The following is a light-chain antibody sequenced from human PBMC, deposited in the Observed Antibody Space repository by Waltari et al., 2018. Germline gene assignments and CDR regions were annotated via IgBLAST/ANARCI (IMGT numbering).Light chain of an antibody. Sequence: LTHPASVSGSPGLSVTITCTGTSSDIGSYDLVSWYLLLPGKAPKLLISEVSQRPSGVSTRFSGSKSGNTASLTISGLQAEDEAGYYCCSYGGTTNWMFGGGTRLTV. CDR2: EVS. CDR1: SSDIGSYDL. J-gene: IGLJ3*02. V-gene: IGLV2-23*02. CDR3: CSYGGTTNWM.